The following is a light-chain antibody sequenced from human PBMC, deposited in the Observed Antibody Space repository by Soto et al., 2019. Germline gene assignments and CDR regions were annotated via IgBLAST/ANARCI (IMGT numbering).Light chain of an antibody. CDR2: EVS. CDR1: SSDVGDYNY. CDR3: SSYISSSTPLV. Sequence: QSALTQPASVSGSPGQSITISCTGTSSDVGDYNYVSWYQQHPGKAPKLMIYEVSNRPSGVSDRFSGSKSGNTASLTISGLQAEDEADYYCSSYISSSTPLVFGTGTKLTVL. J-gene: IGLJ1*01. V-gene: IGLV2-14*01.